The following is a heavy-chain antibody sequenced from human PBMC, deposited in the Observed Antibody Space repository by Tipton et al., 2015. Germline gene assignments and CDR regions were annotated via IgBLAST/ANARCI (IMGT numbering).Heavy chain of an antibody. D-gene: IGHD2-15*01. J-gene: IGHJ4*02. V-gene: IGHV4-34*01. CDR2: INHSERP. CDR1: GGSFSGYY. CDR3: TTTQGY. Sequence: TLSLTCAVHGGSFSGYYWNWIRQPPGKGLEWIGEINHSERPNYTPSLKSRVTISVDTSKNQFSLKLSSVTAADTAVYYCTTTQGYWGLGTLVTVSS.